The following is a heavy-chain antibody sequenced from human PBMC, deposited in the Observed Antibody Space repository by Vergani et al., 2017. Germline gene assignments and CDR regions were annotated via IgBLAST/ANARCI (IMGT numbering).Heavy chain of an antibody. CDR3: VPGDYESSGTEYYFDY. D-gene: IGHD3-22*01. J-gene: IGHJ4*02. CDR1: GFTFSRYS. Sequence: EVRLVESGGGLVKPGGSLRLSCAASGFTFSRYSMNWVRQAPGKGLEWVSAISSRSTYIFYADSLKGRFTISRDNAKNSLYLQMNSLRAEDTAVYYCVPGDYESSGTEYYFDYWGQGTLVTVSS. CDR2: ISSRSTYI. V-gene: IGHV3-21*01.